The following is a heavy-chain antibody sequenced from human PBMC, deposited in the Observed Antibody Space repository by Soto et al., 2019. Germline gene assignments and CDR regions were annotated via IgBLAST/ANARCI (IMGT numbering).Heavy chain of an antibody. V-gene: IGHV4-31*03. CDR3: ARNLAAATSEVVFDD. D-gene: IGHD6-13*01. J-gene: IGHJ4*02. Sequence: SETLSLTCTVSGASISSGDYYWSWIRQHPGKGLEWIGYIHSSGSPFYNPSLKSRVSISIDTSKKQFSLNLKSVTAADTAVYYCARNLAAATSEVVFDDWGQGTLVTV. CDR2: IHSSGSP. CDR1: GASISSGDYY.